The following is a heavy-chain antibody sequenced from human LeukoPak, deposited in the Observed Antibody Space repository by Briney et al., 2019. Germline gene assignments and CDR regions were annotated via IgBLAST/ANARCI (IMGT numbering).Heavy chain of an antibody. CDR3: ARVHDYSSGWGFDY. D-gene: IGHD6-19*01. CDR2: MNPNSGNT. V-gene: IGHV1-8*01. J-gene: IGHJ4*02. Sequence: ASVKVSCKASGYTFTSYDINWVRQATGQGLEWMGWMNPNSGNTGYAQKFQGRVTMTRNTSISTAYMELSSLRSEDTAVYYCARVHDYSSGWGFDYWGQGTLVTVSS. CDR1: GYTFTSYD.